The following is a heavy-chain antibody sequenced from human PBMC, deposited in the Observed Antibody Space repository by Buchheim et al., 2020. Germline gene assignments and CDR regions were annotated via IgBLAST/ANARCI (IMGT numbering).Heavy chain of an antibody. J-gene: IGHJ4*02. V-gene: IGHV4-34*01. CDR1: GGSFSGYY. CDR2: INHSGST. Sequence: QVQLQQWGAGLLKPSETLSLTCAVYGGSFSGYYWSWIRQPPGKGLEWIGEINHSGSTNYNPSLKSRVTISVDTPNNQFSLKLSSVTAADTAVYYCARGGRVVVVVAATHFDYWGQGTL. CDR3: ARGGRVVVVVAATHFDY. D-gene: IGHD2-15*01.